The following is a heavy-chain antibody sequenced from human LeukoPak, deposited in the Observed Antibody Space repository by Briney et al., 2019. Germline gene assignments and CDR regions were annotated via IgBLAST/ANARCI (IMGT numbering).Heavy chain of an antibody. V-gene: IGHV3-48*04. CDR1: GFTVSSNY. Sequence: GGSLRLSCAASGFTVSSNYMSWVRQAPGKGLEWVSYISSSSSSTIYYADSVKGRFTISRDNAKNSLYLQMNSLRAEDTAVYYCAREGRWLQPTDYWGQGTLVTVSS. CDR2: ISSSSSSTI. CDR3: AREGRWLQPTDY. J-gene: IGHJ4*02. D-gene: IGHD5-24*01.